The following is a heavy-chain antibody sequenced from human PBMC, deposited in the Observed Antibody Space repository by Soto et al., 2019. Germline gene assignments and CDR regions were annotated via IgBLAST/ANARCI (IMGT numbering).Heavy chain of an antibody. D-gene: IGHD3-22*01. Sequence: ASVKVSCKVSGYTLTELSMHWVRQAPGKGLEWMGGFDPEDGETVYAQKFQGRVTMTEDTSTDTAYMELSSLRSEDTAVYYCATNTMIVRFAFDIWGQGTMVTVSS. V-gene: IGHV1-24*01. CDR1: GYTLTELS. J-gene: IGHJ3*02. CDR2: FDPEDGET. CDR3: ATNTMIVRFAFDI.